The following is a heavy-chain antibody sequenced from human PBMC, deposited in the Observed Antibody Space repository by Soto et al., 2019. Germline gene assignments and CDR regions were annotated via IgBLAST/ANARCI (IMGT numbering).Heavy chain of an antibody. Sequence: EVQLVESGGGLVQPGGSLRLSCAASGFSLSTYWMYWVRQAPGKGLLWVSRINSDGSITNYADSVKGRFTISRDNAKNTLYLQMNSLRADDTAVYYCARDLGKDDRDYFDNWGQGTFVTVSS. V-gene: IGHV3-74*01. D-gene: IGHD3-9*01. J-gene: IGHJ4*02. CDR2: INSDGSIT. CDR3: ARDLGKDDRDYFDN. CDR1: GFSLSTYW.